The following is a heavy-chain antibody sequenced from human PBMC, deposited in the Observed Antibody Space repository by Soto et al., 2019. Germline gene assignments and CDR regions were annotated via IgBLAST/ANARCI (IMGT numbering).Heavy chain of an antibody. D-gene: IGHD3-3*01. V-gene: IGHV3-23*01. Sequence: EVQLLESGGGLVQPGGSLRLSCAASGFTFSSYAMSWVRQAPGKGLEWVSAISGSGGSTYYADSVKGRFTISRDNSKNTLYLQMNRLRAEDTAVYYCAKGLDFWSGYSLLFDYWGQGTLVTVSS. CDR2: ISGSGGST. J-gene: IGHJ4*02. CDR3: AKGLDFWSGYSLLFDY. CDR1: GFTFSSYA.